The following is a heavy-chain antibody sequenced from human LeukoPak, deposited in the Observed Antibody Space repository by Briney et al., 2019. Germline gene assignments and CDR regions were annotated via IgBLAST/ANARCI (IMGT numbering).Heavy chain of an antibody. CDR2: IIPIFGTA. V-gene: IGHV1-69*13. J-gene: IGHJ4*02. CDR3: ARMDGRYGLGSYYNGEFDY. Sequence: SVKVSCKASGGTFSSYAISWVRQAPGQGLEWMGGIIPIFGTANYAQKFQGRVTITADESTSTAYMELSSLRSEDTAVYYCARMDGRYGLGSYYNGEFDYWGQGTLVTVSS. CDR1: GGTFSSYA. D-gene: IGHD3-10*01.